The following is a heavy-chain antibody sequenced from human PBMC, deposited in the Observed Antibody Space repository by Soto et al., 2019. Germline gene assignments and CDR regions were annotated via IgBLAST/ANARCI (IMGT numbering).Heavy chain of an antibody. CDR3: ARYNWNYRYYYYGMDV. J-gene: IGHJ6*04. Sequence: QVQLQESGPGLVKPSETLSLTCTVSGGSISSYYWSWIRQPPGKGLEWMGNIYYSGSTNYNPSLKSRVSISVATSKSRFSLKLSSVTAADTAVYYCARYNWNYRYYYYGMDVWGKGTTVTVSS. D-gene: IGHD1-7*01. CDR1: GGSISSYY. CDR2: IYYSGST. V-gene: IGHV4-59*13.